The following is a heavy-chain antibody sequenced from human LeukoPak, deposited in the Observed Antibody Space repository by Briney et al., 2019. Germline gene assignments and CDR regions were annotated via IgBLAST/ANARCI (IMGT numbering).Heavy chain of an antibody. Sequence: GGSLRLSCAASGFTFSSYAMSWVRQAPGKGLEWVSAISGGGGSTYYADSVKGRFTISRDNSKNTLYMQINSLRAEGTAVYHCAKDLKSGSYLFLPWGQGTLVTVSS. CDR3: AKDLKSGSYLFLP. V-gene: IGHV3-23*01. J-gene: IGHJ5*02. CDR2: ISGGGGST. CDR1: GFTFSSYA. D-gene: IGHD1-26*01.